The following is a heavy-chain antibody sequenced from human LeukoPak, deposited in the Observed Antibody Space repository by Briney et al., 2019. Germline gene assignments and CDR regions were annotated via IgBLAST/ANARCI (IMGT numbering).Heavy chain of an antibody. CDR2: IYYSGST. Sequence: SETLSLTCTVSGGSISSGGYYWSWIRQHPGKGLEWIGYIYYSGSTYYNPSLKSRVTISVDTSKNQFSLKLSSVTAADTAVYYCARAHYDFWSGYFYYYGMDVWGQGTTVTVSS. CDR1: GGSISSGGYY. CDR3: ARAHYDFWSGYFYYYGMDV. D-gene: IGHD3-3*01. J-gene: IGHJ6*02. V-gene: IGHV4-31*03.